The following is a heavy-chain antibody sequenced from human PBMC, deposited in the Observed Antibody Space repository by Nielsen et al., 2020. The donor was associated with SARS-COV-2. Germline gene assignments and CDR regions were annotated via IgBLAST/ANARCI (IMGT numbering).Heavy chain of an antibody. Sequence: SETLSLTCTVSGGSISSSSYYWGWIRQPPGKGLEWIGSIYYSGSTYYNPSLKSRVTISVNTSKNQFSLKLSSVTAADTAVYYCARVGHCSSTSCYEGWFDPWGQGTLVTVSS. CDR2: IYYSGST. J-gene: IGHJ5*02. V-gene: IGHV4-39*07. CDR1: GGSISSSSYY. D-gene: IGHD2-2*03. CDR3: ARVGHCSSTSCYEGWFDP.